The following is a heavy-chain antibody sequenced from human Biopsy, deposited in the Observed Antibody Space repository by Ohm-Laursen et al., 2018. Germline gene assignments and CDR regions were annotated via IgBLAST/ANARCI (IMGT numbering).Heavy chain of an antibody. CDR3: TGRYDIGAYGVDV. CDR2: ISSSGTTI. CDR1: GFNFRDYN. Sequence: SLRLSCTASGFNFRDYNMNWIRQATGKGLEWISHISSSGTTIYYGDVVRGRFTISRDNDKNSLFLQMNSLRADDTAVYYCTGRYDIGAYGVDVWGQGTTVIVSS. V-gene: IGHV3-11*01. D-gene: IGHD3-9*01. J-gene: IGHJ6*02.